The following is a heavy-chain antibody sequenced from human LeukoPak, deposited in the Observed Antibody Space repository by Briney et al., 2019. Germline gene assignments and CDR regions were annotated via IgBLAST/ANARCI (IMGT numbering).Heavy chain of an antibody. CDR3: AREPSFGENWFDP. V-gene: IGHV1-69*13. J-gene: IGHJ5*02. CDR1: GYTLTELS. D-gene: IGHD3-3*01. CDR2: IIPIFGTA. Sequence: ASVKVSCKVSGYTLTELSMHWVRQAPGKGLEWMGGIIPIFGTANYAQKFQGRVTITADESTSTAYMELSSLRSEDTAVYYCAREPSFGENWFDPWGQGTLVTVSS.